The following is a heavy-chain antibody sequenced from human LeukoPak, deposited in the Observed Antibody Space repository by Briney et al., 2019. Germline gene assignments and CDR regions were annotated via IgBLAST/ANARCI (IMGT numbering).Heavy chain of an antibody. J-gene: IGHJ4*02. D-gene: IGHD2-2*02. CDR2: INTGNGNT. CDR3: VREDTYI. V-gene: IGHV1-3*04. CDR1: GYTFTSYS. Sequence: ASVKVSCKASGYTFTSYSMHWVRQAPGQRLEWMGWINTGNGNTKYSQKFQGRVTITRDTSANIGYMELSSLRSEDSAVYYCVREDTYIWGQGTLVTVSS.